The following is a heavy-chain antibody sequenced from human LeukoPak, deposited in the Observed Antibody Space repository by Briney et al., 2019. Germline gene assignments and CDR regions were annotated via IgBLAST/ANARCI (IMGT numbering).Heavy chain of an antibody. CDR2: IYYSGST. CDR3: ARQSPLVRAFDI. J-gene: IGHJ3*02. D-gene: IGHD3-10*01. CDR1: GGSISSYY. V-gene: IGHV4-59*08. Sequence: SETLSLTCTVSGGSISSYYWSWIRQPPGKGLEWIGYIYYSGSTNYNPSLKSRVTISVDTSKNQFSLKLSSVTAADTAVYYCARQSPLVRAFDIWSKGQWSPSLQ.